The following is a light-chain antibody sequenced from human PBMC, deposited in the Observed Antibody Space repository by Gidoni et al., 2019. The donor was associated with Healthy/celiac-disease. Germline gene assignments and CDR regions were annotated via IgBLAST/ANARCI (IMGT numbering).Light chain of an antibody. CDR3: QQYYSTPT. CDR1: QSVLYSSNNKNY. V-gene: IGKV4-1*01. CDR2: WAS. Sequence: DIVMTQSPDALAVSLGEGATINCKSSQSVLYSSNNKNYLAWYQQKPGQPPKLLIYWASTRESGVPDRFSGSGSGTDFTLTISSLQAEDLAVYYCQQYYSTPTFGQGTKVEIK. J-gene: IGKJ1*01.